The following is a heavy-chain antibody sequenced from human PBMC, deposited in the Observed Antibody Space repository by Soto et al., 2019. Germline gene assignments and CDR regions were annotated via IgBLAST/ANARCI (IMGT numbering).Heavy chain of an antibody. CDR3: GRWEPPLVEY. CDR1: GFTVSAYT. J-gene: IGHJ4*02. CDR2: ISSDGNHK. D-gene: IGHD1-26*01. V-gene: IGHV3-30-3*01. Sequence: QVQLVESGGGVVQPGRSLRLSCAASGFTVSAYTMHWVRQAPGKGLEWVAVISSDGNHKYYTDSVKGRFTISRDTSTKPLYLQMNSLRAEDTAVYYCGRWEPPLVEYWGQGTLVTGSS.